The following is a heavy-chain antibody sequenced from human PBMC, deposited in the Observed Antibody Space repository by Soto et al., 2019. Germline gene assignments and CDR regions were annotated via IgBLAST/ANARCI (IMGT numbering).Heavy chain of an antibody. D-gene: IGHD3-16*01. CDR2: ISGSGGST. J-gene: IGHJ4*02. CDR3: AKGVTFGGVKFGYFDY. V-gene: IGHV3-23*01. CDR1: GFTFSSYA. Sequence: GGSLRLSCAASGFTFSSYAMSWVRQAPGKGLEWVSAISGSGGSTYYADTVKGRFTISRANSKNTLYLQMNSLRAEDTAVYYCAKGVTFGGVKFGYFDYWGQGTLVTVSS.